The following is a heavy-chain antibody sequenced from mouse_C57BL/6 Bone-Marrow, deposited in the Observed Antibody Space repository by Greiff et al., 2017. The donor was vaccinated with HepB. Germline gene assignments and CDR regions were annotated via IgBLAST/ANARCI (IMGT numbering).Heavy chain of an antibody. CDR3: ARGYYGSSYVYWYFDV. CDR2: ISYDGSN. CDR1: GYSITSGYY. Sequence: EVQLQESGPGLVKPSQSLSFTCSVTGYSITSGYYWNWIRQFPGNKLEWMGYISYDGSNNYNPSLKNRISITRDTSKNQFFLKLNSVTTEDTATYYCARGYYGSSYVYWYFDVWGTGTTVTVSS. D-gene: IGHD1-1*01. J-gene: IGHJ1*03. V-gene: IGHV3-6*01.